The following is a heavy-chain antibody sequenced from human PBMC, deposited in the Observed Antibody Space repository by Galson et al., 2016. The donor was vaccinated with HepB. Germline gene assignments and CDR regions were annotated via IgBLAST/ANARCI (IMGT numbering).Heavy chain of an antibody. Sequence: SLRLSCAASGFSFSNNWMHWVRQGPGKGLVWVSRINTDGTNTNHADSVKGRFTISRDNAKNTVYLQMNGLKTEDTAVYFCAADPLGGSELIDFWGQGSLVTVSS. CDR1: GFSFSNNW. D-gene: IGHD3-10*01. CDR3: AADPLGGSELIDF. V-gene: IGHV3-74*01. CDR2: INTDGTNT. J-gene: IGHJ4*02.